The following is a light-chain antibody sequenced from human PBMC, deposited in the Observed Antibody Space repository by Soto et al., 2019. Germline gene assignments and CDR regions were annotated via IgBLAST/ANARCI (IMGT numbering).Light chain of an antibody. CDR1: SSDVGGYNY. V-gene: IGLV2-14*03. CDR3: SSYTTSNTRQIV. Sequence: QSVLTQPASVSGSPGQSITISCTGTSSDVGGYNYVSWYQHHPGKAPKLIINDATNRPSGVSNPFSGSKSGNTASLTISGLQPEDEADYYCSSYTTSNTRQIVFGTGTKVTVL. J-gene: IGLJ1*01. CDR2: DAT.